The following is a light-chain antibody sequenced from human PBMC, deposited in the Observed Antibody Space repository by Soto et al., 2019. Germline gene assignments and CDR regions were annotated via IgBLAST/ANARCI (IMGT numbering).Light chain of an antibody. CDR1: QSVSSSY. V-gene: IGKV3-20*01. J-gene: IGKJ2*01. Sequence: EIVLTQSPGTLSLSPGDGATLSCRASQSVSSSYLAWYQQKPGQAPRLLIYGASSRATGIPDRFSGSGSGTDFTLTISRFDPEDFAVYYCHQYGSSPYTFGQGTKLEIK. CDR2: GAS. CDR3: HQYGSSPYT.